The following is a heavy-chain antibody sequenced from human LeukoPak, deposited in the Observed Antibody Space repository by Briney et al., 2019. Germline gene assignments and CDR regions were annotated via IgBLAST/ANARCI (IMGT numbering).Heavy chain of an antibody. CDR1: GFTLSNYW. D-gene: IGHD2/OR15-2a*01. Sequence: GGSLRLSCAASGFTLSNYWMSWVRQAPGKGLEWVANINQDGSEKYYVDSVKGRFTISRDKAKNSLYLQMNSLRAGDTAVYYCARNRGCDYWGQGTLVTVSS. CDR2: INQDGSEK. V-gene: IGHV3-7*01. J-gene: IGHJ4*02. CDR3: ARNRGCDY.